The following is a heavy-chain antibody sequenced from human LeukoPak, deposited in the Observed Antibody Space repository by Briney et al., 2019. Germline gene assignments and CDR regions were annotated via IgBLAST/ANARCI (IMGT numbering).Heavy chain of an antibody. J-gene: IGHJ2*01. CDR3: ARDSTPGWYPRYFDL. V-gene: IGHV3-7*01. Sequence: GDSLRLSCAATGFTFTKYWMTWVRQAPGKGLEWVRNIKQDGSDKNYMDSAKGRFTISRDNTKNSVYLQMSSLRAEDTAVYYCARDSTPGWYPRYFDLWGRGTLVTVSS. CDR1: GFTFTKYW. CDR2: IKQDGSDK. D-gene: IGHD6-19*01.